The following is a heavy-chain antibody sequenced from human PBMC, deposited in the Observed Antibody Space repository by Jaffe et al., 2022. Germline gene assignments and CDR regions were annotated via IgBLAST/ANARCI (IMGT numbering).Heavy chain of an antibody. D-gene: IGHD6-13*01. V-gene: IGHV3-7*01. CDR2: IKQDGSEK. CDR3: ARVSAYSSSWFPYYFDY. J-gene: IGHJ4*02. CDR1: GFTFSSYW. Sequence: EVQLVESGGGLVQPGGSLRLSCAASGFTFSSYWMSWVRQAPGKGLEWVANIKQDGSEKYYVDSVKGRFTISRDNAKNSLYLQMNSLRAEDTAVYYCARVSAYSSSWFPYYFDYWGQGTLVTVSS.